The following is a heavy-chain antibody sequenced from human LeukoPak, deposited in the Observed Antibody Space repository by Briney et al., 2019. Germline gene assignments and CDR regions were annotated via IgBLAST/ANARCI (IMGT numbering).Heavy chain of an antibody. V-gene: IGHV1-2*06. D-gene: IGHD6-6*01. CDR1: GYTSTGYY. Sequence: ASVKVSCKASGYTSTGYYMHWVRQAPGQGLEWMGRINPNSGGTNYAQKFQGRVTMTRDTSISTAYMELSRLRSDDTAVYYCARDLVIIRGYYYYYGMDVWGQGTTVTVSS. CDR3: ARDLVIIRGYYYYYGMDV. J-gene: IGHJ6*02. CDR2: INPNSGGT.